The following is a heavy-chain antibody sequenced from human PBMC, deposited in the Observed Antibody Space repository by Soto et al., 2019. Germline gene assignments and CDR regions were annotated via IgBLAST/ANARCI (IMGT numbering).Heavy chain of an antibody. CDR1: GYTFTGYY. D-gene: IGHD3-3*01. CDR2: INPNSGGT. Sequence: ASVKVSCKASGYTFTGYYMHWVRQAPGQGLEWMGWINPNSGGTNYAQKFQGWVTMTRDRSISTAYMELSRLRSDDTAVYYCARMLRSQTYAFDIWGQGTMVTVSS. V-gene: IGHV1-2*04. J-gene: IGHJ3*02. CDR3: ARMLRSQTYAFDI.